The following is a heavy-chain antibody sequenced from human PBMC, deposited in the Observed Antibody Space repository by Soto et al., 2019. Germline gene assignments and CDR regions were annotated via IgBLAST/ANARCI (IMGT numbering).Heavy chain of an antibody. V-gene: IGHV1-69*13. Sequence: SVKVSCKASGGTFSSYAISWVRQAPGQGLEWMGGIIPIFGTANYAQKFQGRVTITADESTSTAYMELSSLRSEDTAVYYCARHKDAYNLDAFDIWGQGTMVTVSS. CDR1: GGTFSSYA. CDR2: IIPIFGTA. D-gene: IGHD1-1*01. J-gene: IGHJ3*02. CDR3: ARHKDAYNLDAFDI.